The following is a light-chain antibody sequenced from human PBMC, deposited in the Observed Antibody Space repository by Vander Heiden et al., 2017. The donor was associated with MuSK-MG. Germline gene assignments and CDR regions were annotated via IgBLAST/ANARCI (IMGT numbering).Light chain of an antibody. CDR3: TSDASGNNCL. CDR1: SSDV. J-gene: IGLJ1*01. Sequence: QSALTQPPSASGSPGQSVTISCTGISSDVSWYQHHPGKAPKLFIYAVSQRPSMDPDRFSGSKSGTTASPTVSGLQAEDEADYYCTSDASGNNCLFGGGTKITVL. CDR2: AVS. V-gene: IGLV2-8*01.